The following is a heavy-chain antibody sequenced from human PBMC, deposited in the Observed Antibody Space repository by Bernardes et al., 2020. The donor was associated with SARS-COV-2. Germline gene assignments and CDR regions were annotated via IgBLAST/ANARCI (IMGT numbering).Heavy chain of an antibody. Sequence: TLSLTCTVSGGSISSSSYYWGWIRQPPGKGLEWIGSIYYSGSTYYNPSLKSRVTISVDTSKNQFSLKLSSVTAADTAVYYCARLTIFGVVIINRYFDYWGQGTLVTVSS. D-gene: IGHD3-3*01. V-gene: IGHV4-39*01. J-gene: IGHJ4*02. CDR3: ARLTIFGVVIINRYFDY. CDR1: GGSISSSSYY. CDR2: IYYSGST.